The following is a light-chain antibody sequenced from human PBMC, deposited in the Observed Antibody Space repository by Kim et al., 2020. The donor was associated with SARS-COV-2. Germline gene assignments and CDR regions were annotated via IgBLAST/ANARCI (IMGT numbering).Light chain of an antibody. Sequence: QSALTQPASVSGSPGQSINISCTGTSSDVGGYNYVSWYQQHPGKAPKLMIYDVSNRPSGVSNRFSGSKSGNTASLTISGLQAEDEADYYCSSYTSSSTYVFGTGTKVTVL. CDR1: SSDVGGYNY. CDR2: DVS. V-gene: IGLV2-14*03. CDR3: SSYTSSSTYV. J-gene: IGLJ1*01.